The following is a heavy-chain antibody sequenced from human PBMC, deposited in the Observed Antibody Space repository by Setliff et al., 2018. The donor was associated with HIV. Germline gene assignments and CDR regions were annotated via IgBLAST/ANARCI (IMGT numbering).Heavy chain of an antibody. CDR1: GYTFTSNH. D-gene: IGHD3-10*01. CDR2: SNPSGGDT. J-gene: IGHJ6*03. Sequence: ASVKVSCKASGYTFTSNHMHWGRQAPGQGLEWMGTSNPSGGDTIYAPEFQGRVTMTTDTSTSTAYMELRSLISDDTTVYYCAREGLWFGDRGYYMDVWGTGTAVTVSS. CDR3: AREGLWFGDRGYYMDV. V-gene: IGHV1-46*01.